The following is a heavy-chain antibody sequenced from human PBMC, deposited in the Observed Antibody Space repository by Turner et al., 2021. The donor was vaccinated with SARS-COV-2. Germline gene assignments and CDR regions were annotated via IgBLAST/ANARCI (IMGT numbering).Heavy chain of an antibody. D-gene: IGHD3-22*01. CDR1: GFTFRSYW. Sequence: EVQLVESGGGLVQPGGSLRLSCAASGFTFRSYWMSWVRQAPGKGLEWVANIKEDGSEKYYVDSVKGRVTVSRDNGKNSLYLQMNSLRAEDTAVYYCARSGRYYYDSSAYYSTAFDIWGQGTMVTVSS. CDR2: IKEDGSEK. V-gene: IGHV3-7*01. J-gene: IGHJ3*02. CDR3: ARSGRYYYDSSAYYSTAFDI.